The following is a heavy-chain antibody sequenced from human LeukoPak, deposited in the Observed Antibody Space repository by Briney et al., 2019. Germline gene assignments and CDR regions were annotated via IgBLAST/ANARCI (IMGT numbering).Heavy chain of an antibody. J-gene: IGHJ4*02. CDR3: ARLSGYSYGASYFDY. CDR1: GYTLTSYA. D-gene: IGHD5-18*01. V-gene: IGHV1-3*01. Sequence: ASVKVSCKASGYTLTSYAMHWVRQAPGQRLEWMGWINAGNGNTKYSQKFQGRVTITRDTSASTAYMELSSLRSEDTAVYYCARLSGYSYGASYFDYWGQGTLVTVSS. CDR2: INAGNGNT.